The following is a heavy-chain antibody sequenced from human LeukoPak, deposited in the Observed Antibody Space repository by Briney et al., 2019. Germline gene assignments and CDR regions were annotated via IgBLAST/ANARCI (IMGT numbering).Heavy chain of an antibody. CDR3: ARYHRVDKSRTTKGSVAGIRVGCQKNYYMDV. D-gene: IGHD6-19*01. CDR1: GGSISSYY. Sequence: SETLSLTCTVSGGSISSYYWSWIRQPPGNGLVWIGYIHYSGTTNYNPSLKSRVTISVDTSKNQFSLKLSSVTAADTAVYYCARYHRVDKSRTTKGSVAGIRVGCQKNYYMDVWGKGTTVTISS. J-gene: IGHJ6*03. CDR2: IHYSGTT. V-gene: IGHV4-59*12.